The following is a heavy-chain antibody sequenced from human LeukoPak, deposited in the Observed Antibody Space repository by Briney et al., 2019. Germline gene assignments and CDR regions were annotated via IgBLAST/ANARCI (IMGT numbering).Heavy chain of an antibody. J-gene: IGHJ4*02. CDR2: IYYSGST. Sequence: PSETLSLTCTVSGGSVSSGSYYWSWIRQPPGKGLEWIGYIYYSGSTNYNPSLKSRVTISVDTSKNQFSLKLSSVTAADTAVYYCARTRANTFDYWGQGTLVTVSS. V-gene: IGHV4-61*01. CDR3: ARTRANTFDY. CDR1: GGSVSSGSYY.